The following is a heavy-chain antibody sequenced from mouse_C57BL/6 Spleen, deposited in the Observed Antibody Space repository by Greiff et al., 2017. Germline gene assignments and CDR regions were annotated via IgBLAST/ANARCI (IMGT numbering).Heavy chain of an antibody. CDR3: AREGWFDY. CDR2: IYPGSGNT. J-gene: IGHJ2*01. Sequence: QVQLQQSGAELVRPGASVKLSCKASGYTFTDYYINWVKQRPGQGLEWIARIYPGSGNTYYNEKFKGKATLTAEKSSSTAYMQLSSLTSEDSAVYFCAREGWFDYWGQGTTLTVSS. CDR1: GYTFTDYY. V-gene: IGHV1-76*01.